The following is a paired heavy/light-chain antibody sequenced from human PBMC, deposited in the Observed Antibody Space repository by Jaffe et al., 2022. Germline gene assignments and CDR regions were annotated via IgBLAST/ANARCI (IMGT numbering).Light chain of an antibody. Sequence: SYELTQPPSVSVSPGQTATITCSGVKLGDKYASWYHQKPGQSPALVIYQDTKRPSGIPERFSGSNSGNTATLTISGTQGMDEADYYCQAWDSSTAVFGGGTKLTVL. CDR2: QDT. V-gene: IGLV3-1*01. CDR1: KLGDKY. CDR3: QAWDSSTAV. J-gene: IGLJ2*01.
Heavy chain of an antibody. J-gene: IGHJ4*02. CDR3: APILGGDYGYFDY. CDR1: GFTFTTYV. CDR2: ISDTAGRT. V-gene: IGHV3-23*01. D-gene: IGHD4-17*01. Sequence: EVQVLESGGGLVQPGGSLRLSCAGSGFTFTTYVMSWVRQAPGKGLEWVSSISDTAGRTYYADSVRGRFTISRDNPKKTVSLQMNSLRAEDTAVYYCAPILGGDYGYFDYWGQGTLVTVSS.